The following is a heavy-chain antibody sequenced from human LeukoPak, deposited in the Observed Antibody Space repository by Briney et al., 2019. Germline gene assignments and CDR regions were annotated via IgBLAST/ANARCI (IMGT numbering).Heavy chain of an antibody. CDR1: GYRFTNYW. Sequence: GESLKISRKGSGYRFTNYWIGLGPQMPGEGPEWVGSIYPGDSDTRYSPSFQGQVTISADKSISTAYLQWSSLKASDTAMYYCARHLRLWQNWFDPWGQGTLVTVSS. CDR3: ARHLRLWQNWFDP. D-gene: IGHD5-18*01. V-gene: IGHV5-51*01. J-gene: IGHJ5*02. CDR2: IYPGDSDT.